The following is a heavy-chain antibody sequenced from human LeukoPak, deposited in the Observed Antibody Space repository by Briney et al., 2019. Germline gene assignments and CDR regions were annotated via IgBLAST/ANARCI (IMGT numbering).Heavy chain of an antibody. CDR1: GGSISSGDYC. V-gene: IGHV4-30-4*01. Sequence: SQTLSLTCTVSGGSISSGDYCWSWIRQPPGKGLEWIGYIYYSGSTYYNPSLKSRVTISVDTSKNQFSLKLSSVTAADTAVYYCARDRYYYDSSGYHYYYGMDVWGQGTTVTVSS. CDR2: IYYSGST. CDR3: ARDRYYYDSSGYHYYYGMDV. J-gene: IGHJ6*02. D-gene: IGHD3-22*01.